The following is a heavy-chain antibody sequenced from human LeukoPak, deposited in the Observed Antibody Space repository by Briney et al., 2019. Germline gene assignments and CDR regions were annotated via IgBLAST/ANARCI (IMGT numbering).Heavy chain of an antibody. D-gene: IGHD2-15*01. J-gene: IGHJ5*02. CDR1: GFTFSSYA. V-gene: IGHV3-30*04. CDR3: ARDYCSGGSCYSENWFDP. Sequence: GGSLGLSCAASGFTFSSYAMHWVRQAPGKGLEWVAVISYDGSNKYYADSVKGRFTISRDNSKNTLYLQMNSLRAEGTAVYYCARDYCSGGSCYSENWFDPWGQGTLVTVSS. CDR2: ISYDGSNK.